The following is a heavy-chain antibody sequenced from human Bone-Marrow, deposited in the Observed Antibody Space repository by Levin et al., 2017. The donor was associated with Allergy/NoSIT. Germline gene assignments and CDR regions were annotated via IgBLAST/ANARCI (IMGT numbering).Heavy chain of an antibody. Sequence: GGSLRLSCKASGGTFSSYAISWVRQAPGQGLEWMGGIIPIFGTANYAQKFQGRVTITADESTSTAYMELSSLRSEDTAVYYCARAGDSSGYPKTYYYYYYGMDVWGQGTTVTVSS. J-gene: IGHJ6*02. CDR2: IIPIFGTA. V-gene: IGHV1-69*01. D-gene: IGHD3-22*01. CDR3: ARAGDSSGYPKTYYYYYYGMDV. CDR1: GGTFSSYA.